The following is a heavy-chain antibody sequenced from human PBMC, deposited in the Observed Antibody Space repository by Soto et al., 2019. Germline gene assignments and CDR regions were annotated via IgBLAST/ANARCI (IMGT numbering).Heavy chain of an antibody. V-gene: IGHV3-21*01. D-gene: IGHD3-3*01. CDR2: ISSSSSYI. CDR3: ARDYDFWSGYPLGWFDS. J-gene: IGHJ5*01. Sequence: GGSLRLSCAASGFTFSSYSMNWVRQAPGKGLEWVSSISSSSSYIYYADSVKGRFTISRDNDKNSLYLQMNSLRAEDTAVYYCARDYDFWSGYPLGWFDSWGQGTLVTVSS. CDR1: GFTFSSYS.